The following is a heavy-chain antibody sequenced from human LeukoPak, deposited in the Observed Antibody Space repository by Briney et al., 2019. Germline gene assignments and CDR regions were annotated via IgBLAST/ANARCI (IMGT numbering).Heavy chain of an antibody. Sequence: SETLSLTCTVSGGSISSYYWSWIRQPPGKGLEWIGYIYYSGSTNYNPSLKSRVTISVDTSKNQFSLKLSSVTAADTAVYYCARIYSYGSVLDYYYGMDVWGQGTTVTVSS. V-gene: IGHV4-59*01. CDR2: IYYSGST. CDR3: ARIYSYGSVLDYYYGMDV. CDR1: GGSISSYY. J-gene: IGHJ6*02. D-gene: IGHD5-18*01.